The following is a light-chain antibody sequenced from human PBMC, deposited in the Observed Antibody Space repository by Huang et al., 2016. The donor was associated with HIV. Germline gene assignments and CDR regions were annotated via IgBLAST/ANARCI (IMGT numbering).Light chain of an antibody. J-gene: IGKJ1*01. CDR1: QSVLSPSNNRNH. V-gene: IGKV4-1*01. Sequence: DIVMTQSPDSLAVSLGERATITCVSSQSVLSPSNNRNHLAWYQQKPRQPPTLLLYWASTRESGVPDRFRGSGSATDFTLTIDNLQAEDVALYFCQQYYSIPGFGQGTYVEV. CDR2: WAS. CDR3: QQYYSIPG.